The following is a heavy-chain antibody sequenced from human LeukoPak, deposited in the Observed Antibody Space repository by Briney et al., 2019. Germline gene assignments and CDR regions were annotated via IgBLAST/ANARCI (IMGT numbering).Heavy chain of an antibody. Sequence: PGGSLRLSCAASGFTFSSYAMSWVRQAPGKGLECVSVFYSGGDTYHADSVEGRFTISRDNSKNMVYLQMNSLRAEDTAVYYCTTAQIYDSTWYGRDYWGQGTLVTVSS. CDR2: FYSGGDT. D-gene: IGHD6-13*01. J-gene: IGHJ4*02. CDR3: TTAQIYDSTWYGRDY. CDR1: GFTFSSYA. V-gene: IGHV3-66*01.